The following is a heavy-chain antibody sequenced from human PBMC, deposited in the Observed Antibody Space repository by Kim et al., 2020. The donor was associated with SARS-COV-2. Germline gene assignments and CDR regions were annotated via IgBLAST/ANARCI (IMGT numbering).Heavy chain of an antibody. CDR2: IYYSGST. Sequence: SETLSLTCTVSGGSISSGGHYWSWIRQLPEKGLEWIGYIYYSGSTYYNPSLKSRLTISVDTSKNQFSLRLSSVTAADTAVYYCARDVSGYSHFDYWGQGTLVTVSS. D-gene: IGHD3-22*01. CDR3: ARDVSGYSHFDY. J-gene: IGHJ4*02. V-gene: IGHV4-31*03. CDR1: GGSISSGGHY.